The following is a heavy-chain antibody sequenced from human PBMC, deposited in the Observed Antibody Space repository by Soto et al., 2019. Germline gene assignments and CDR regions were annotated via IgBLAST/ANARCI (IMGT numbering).Heavy chain of an antibody. J-gene: IGHJ4*02. D-gene: IGHD6-19*01. CDR2: ISYDGSNK. CDR1: RFTFNSYC. V-gene: IGHV3-30*18. Sequence: PWGTVGLSCAASRFTFNSYCMHWAGLAPGKGLEWVAVISYDGSNKYYADSVKGRFTISRDNSKNTLYLQMNSLRAEDTAVYYCAKDGDVWYSRAWYGIDYSGQGTLVTVFS. CDR3: AKDGDVWYSRAWYGIDY.